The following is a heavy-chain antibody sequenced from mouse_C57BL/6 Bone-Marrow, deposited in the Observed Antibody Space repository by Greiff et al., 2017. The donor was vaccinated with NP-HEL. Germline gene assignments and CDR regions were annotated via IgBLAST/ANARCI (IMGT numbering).Heavy chain of an antibody. Sequence: EVQLVESGGGLVQPKGSLKLSCAASGFTFNTYAMHWVRQAPGKGLEWVARIRSKSSNYATYYADSVKDRFTISRDDSQSMLYLQMNNLKTEDTAMYYCVRDRPFKSTTVVATGYFDVWGTGTTVTVSS. D-gene: IGHD1-1*01. CDR3: VRDRPFKSTTVVATGYFDV. V-gene: IGHV10-3*01. CDR2: IRSKSSNYAT. CDR1: GFTFNTYA. J-gene: IGHJ1*03.